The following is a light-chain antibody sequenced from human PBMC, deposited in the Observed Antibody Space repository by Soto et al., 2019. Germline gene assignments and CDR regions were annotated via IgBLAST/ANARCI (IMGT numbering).Light chain of an antibody. J-gene: IGKJ1*01. CDR3: QQYESFPRT. CDR2: KAS. Sequence: DIQMTQSPSTLSASVGDRVTITCRASQSINNYLAWYQQKPGKAPKLLIYKASTLESGVPSRFRCSGSGTEFALSISSLQPDDFATYYCQQYESFPRTFGQGTKVEIK. CDR1: QSINNY. V-gene: IGKV1-5*03.